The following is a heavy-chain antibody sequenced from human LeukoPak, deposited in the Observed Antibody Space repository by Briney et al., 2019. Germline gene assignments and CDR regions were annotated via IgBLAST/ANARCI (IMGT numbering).Heavy chain of an antibody. CDR3: ARQPTVNRGAVASNFDY. D-gene: IGHD6-19*01. J-gene: IGHJ4*02. CDR2: VYYAENT. V-gene: IGHV4-39*01. Sequence: SETLSLTCTVSGALFSSTIHYWAWIRQPPGKGLEWIGSVYYAENTYYNASFQNRVTISMDTSKNQFSLRLSTMSATDTAVYFCARQPTVNRGAVASNFDYWGQGTLVTVSS. CDR1: GALFSSTIHY.